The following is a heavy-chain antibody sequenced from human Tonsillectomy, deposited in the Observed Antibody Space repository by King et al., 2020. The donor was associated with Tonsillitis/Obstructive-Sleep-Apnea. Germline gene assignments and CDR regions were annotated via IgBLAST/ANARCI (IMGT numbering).Heavy chain of an antibody. J-gene: IGHJ5*02. Sequence: VQLQQWGAGLLKPSETMSLTCAVYGGSFSGFYWSWVRQAPGKGLEWIGEINQSGNTNYNPSLKTRVTISVDTSKNQLSLKLSTVTAAETAAYYCARDEWPQGFDPWGQGTLVTVSS. D-gene: IGHD3-3*01. CDR3: ARDEWPQGFDP. CDR2: INQSGNT. V-gene: IGHV4-34*01. CDR1: GGSFSGFY.